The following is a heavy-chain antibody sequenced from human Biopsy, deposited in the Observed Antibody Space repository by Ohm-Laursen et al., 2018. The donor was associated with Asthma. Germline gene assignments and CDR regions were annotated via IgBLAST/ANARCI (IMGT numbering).Heavy chain of an antibody. CDR3: ARAADYSHYYGIDV. CDR1: GYTFNSAG. CDR2: ISVYNGNT. J-gene: IGHJ6*02. V-gene: IGHV1-18*01. Sequence: ASVKVSCKTSGYTFNSAGITWVRQAPGQGLEWMGWISVYNGNTKVAQKLQDRVTMITDASTSTAYMELRNLRSDDTAVYFCARAADYSHYYGIDVWGQGTTVTVS. D-gene: IGHD3-10*01.